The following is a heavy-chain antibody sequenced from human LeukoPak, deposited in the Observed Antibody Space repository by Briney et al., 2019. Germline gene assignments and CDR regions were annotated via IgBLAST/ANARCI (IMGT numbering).Heavy chain of an antibody. CDR3: AKDHGDYGYYFDY. V-gene: IGHV3-30*18. J-gene: IGHJ4*02. D-gene: IGHD4-17*01. Sequence: GGSLRLSCAASGFTFSSYGMHWVRQAPDKGLEWVAVISYDGSNKYYADSVKGRFTISRDNSKNTLYLQMNSLRAEDTAVYYCAKDHGDYGYYFDYWGQGALVTVSS. CDR1: GFTFSSYG. CDR2: ISYDGSNK.